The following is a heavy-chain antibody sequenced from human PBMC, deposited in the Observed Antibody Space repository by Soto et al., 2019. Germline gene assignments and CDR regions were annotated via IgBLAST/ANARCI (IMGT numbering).Heavy chain of an antibody. D-gene: IGHD6-13*01. CDR1: GGSMRNYF. CDR3: AAGEASSRNLAPYYLDF. V-gene: IGHV4-59*01. Sequence: SETLSLTCTVSGGSMRNYFWTWIRQPPGKGLEWIGYIHYSGATSFFPSYNPSLRGRVTISEDTSQNQFSLKLLSVTTADTAVYFCAAGEASSRNLAPYYLDFWGQGTLVTSPQ. J-gene: IGHJ4*02. CDR2: IHYSGATSFFP.